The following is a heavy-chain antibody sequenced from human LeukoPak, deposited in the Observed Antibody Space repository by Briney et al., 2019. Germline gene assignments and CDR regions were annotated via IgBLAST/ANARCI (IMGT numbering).Heavy chain of an antibody. CDR2: ISTNNGNT. CDR3: ARGVEWRQLWSRGYYFDY. CDR1: GYTFTNYG. J-gene: IGHJ4*02. Sequence: ASVKVSCKASGYTFTNYGISWVRQAPGQGLEWMGWISTNNGNTDYAQSLQGRVTMTTDTSTNTASMELRSLRSDDTAVYYCARGVEWRQLWSRGYYFDYWGQGTPVTVSS. D-gene: IGHD5-18*01. V-gene: IGHV1-18*04.